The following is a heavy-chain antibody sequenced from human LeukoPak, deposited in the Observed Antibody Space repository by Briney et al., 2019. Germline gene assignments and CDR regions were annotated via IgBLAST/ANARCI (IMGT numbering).Heavy chain of an antibody. CDR3: ARAAGWFDP. CDR2: ISSSGSTI. CDR1: EFTLIDYY. V-gene: IGHV3-11*01. J-gene: IGHJ5*02. Sequence: GGSRRFSWAASEFTLIDYYISWIRQAPGKGLEWVSYISSSGSTIYYADSVKGRFTISRDNAKNSLYLQMNSLRAEDTAVYYCARAAGWFDPWGQGTLVIVSS.